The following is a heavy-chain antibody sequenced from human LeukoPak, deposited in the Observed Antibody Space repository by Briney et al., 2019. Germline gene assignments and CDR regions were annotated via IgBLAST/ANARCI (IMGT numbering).Heavy chain of an antibody. J-gene: IGHJ6*03. CDR3: ARVAARPDRYYYYYMDV. CDR1: GGSFSGYY. V-gene: IGHV4-34*01. Sequence: PSETLSLTCAVYGGSFSGYYWRWIRQPPGKGLEWIGEINHSGSTNYNPSLKSRVTISVDTSKNQFSLKLSSVTAADTAVYYCARVAARPDRYYYYYMDVWGKGTTVTVSS. CDR2: INHSGST. D-gene: IGHD6-6*01.